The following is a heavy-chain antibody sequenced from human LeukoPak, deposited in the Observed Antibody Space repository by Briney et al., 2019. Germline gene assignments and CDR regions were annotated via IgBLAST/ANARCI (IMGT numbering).Heavy chain of an antibody. CDR2: IYYSGST. J-gene: IGHJ6*02. Sequence: PSQTLSLTCAVSGGSISSGGYSWSWIRQPPGKGLEWIGYIYYSGSTNYNPSLKSRVTISVDTSKNQFSLKLSSVTAADTAVYYCARGLISSSWYSYYYGMDVWGQGTTVTVSS. D-gene: IGHD6-13*01. CDR3: ARGLISSSWYSYYYGMDV. V-gene: IGHV4-61*08. CDR1: GGSISSGGYS.